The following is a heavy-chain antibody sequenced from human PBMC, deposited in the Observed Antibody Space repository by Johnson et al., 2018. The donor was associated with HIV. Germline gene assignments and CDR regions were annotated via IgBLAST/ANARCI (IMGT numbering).Heavy chain of an antibody. CDR3: ARDREYGLAWGWAFDI. Sequence: VQLVESGGGLIQPGGSLRLSCAASGFTVSSNYMSWVRQAPGKGLEWVSVIYSGGSTYYADSVKGRFTISRDNSKNTLYLQMNNLRAEDTAVYYCARDREYGLAWGWAFDIWGQGTMVTVSS. D-gene: IGHD6-19*01. CDR1: GFTVSSNY. V-gene: IGHV3-66*03. J-gene: IGHJ3*02. CDR2: IYSGGST.